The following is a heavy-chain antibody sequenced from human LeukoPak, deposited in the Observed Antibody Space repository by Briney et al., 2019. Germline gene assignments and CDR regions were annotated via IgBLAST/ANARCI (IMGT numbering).Heavy chain of an antibody. Sequence: GGSLRLSCAASGFTFNTFAMSWVRQAPGRGLEWVSSISSSGEFTYYVDSLRGRFTISRDNSKNTLYLQMSRLTADDTAVYYCSKDRPNYYHSSGSYYKRSGDYWGQGTLVTVSS. CDR3: SKDRPNYYHSSGSYYKRSGDY. CDR1: GFTFNTFA. V-gene: IGHV3-23*01. J-gene: IGHJ4*02. D-gene: IGHD3-22*01. CDR2: ISSSGEFT.